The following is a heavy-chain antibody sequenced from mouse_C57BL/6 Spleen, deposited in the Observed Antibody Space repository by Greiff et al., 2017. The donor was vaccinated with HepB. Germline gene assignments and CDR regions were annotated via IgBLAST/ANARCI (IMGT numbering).Heavy chain of an antibody. D-gene: IGHD2-2*01. J-gene: IGHJ3*01. CDR2: IYPGSGNT. V-gene: IGHV1-76*01. CDR3: ARNYGYDEEWFAY. CDR1: GYTFTDYY. Sequence: VKLVESGAELVRPGASVKLSCKASGYTFTDYYINWVKQRPGQGLEWIARIYPGSGNTYYNEKFKGKATLTAEKSSSTAYMQLSSLTSEDSAVYFCARNYGYDEEWFAYWGQGTLVTVSA.